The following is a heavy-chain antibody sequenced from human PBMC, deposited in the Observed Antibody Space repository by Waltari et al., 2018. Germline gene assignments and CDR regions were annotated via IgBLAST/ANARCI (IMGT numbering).Heavy chain of an antibody. CDR1: GGSFSGYY. J-gene: IGHJ3*02. Sequence: QVQLQQWGAGLLKPSETLSLTCAVYGGSFSGYYWSWIRQPPGKGLEWIGEINHSGSTNFNPSLKSRITISVDTSKIQFSLKLSSVTAADTAVYYCARDRGLRRLSTFEIWGQGTMVTVSS. V-gene: IGHV4-34*01. CDR2: INHSGST. D-gene: IGHD3-16*02. CDR3: ARDRGLRRLSTFEI.